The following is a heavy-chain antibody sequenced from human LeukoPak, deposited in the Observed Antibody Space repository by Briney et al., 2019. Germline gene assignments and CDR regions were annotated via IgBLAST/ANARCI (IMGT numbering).Heavy chain of an antibody. CDR2: ISPSGST. CDR1: GGSISSYY. J-gene: IGHJ3*02. V-gene: IGHV4-4*07. Sequence: SETLSLTCTVSGGSISSYYWSWIRRPAGKGLEWIGRISPSGSTNHNPSLKSRVTMSVDTSKNQFSLKLSSVTAADTAVYYCATANCGGDCFAFDIWGQGTMVTVSS. D-gene: IGHD2-21*01. CDR3: ATANCGGDCFAFDI.